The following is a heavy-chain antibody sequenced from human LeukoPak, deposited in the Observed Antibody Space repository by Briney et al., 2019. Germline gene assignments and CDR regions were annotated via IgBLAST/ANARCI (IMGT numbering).Heavy chain of an antibody. CDR1: GGSFSGYY. V-gene: IGHV4-34*01. J-gene: IGHJ4*02. CDR3: ARGRVGAPPFDY. D-gene: IGHD1-26*01. CDR2: INHSGST. Sequence: SETLSLTCAVYGGSFSGYYWSWIRQPPGKGLEWIGEINHSGSTNHNPSLKSRVTISVDTSKNQFSLKLSSVTAADTAVYYCARGRVGAPPFDYWGQGTLVTVSS.